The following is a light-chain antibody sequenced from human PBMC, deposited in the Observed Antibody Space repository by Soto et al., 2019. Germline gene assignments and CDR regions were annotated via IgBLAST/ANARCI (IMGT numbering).Light chain of an antibody. Sequence: ELLMTQSPASPSLSPGEKVSLSRRASQSVTNKLAWYQQKPGQAPRLLIYDASNRATGIPDRFSGSGSGTDFTLTISSLEPEDFAVYYCHQRQSWPRTFGQGTKVDIK. CDR1: QSVTNK. CDR3: HQRQSWPRT. CDR2: DAS. V-gene: IGKV3-11*01. J-gene: IGKJ1*01.